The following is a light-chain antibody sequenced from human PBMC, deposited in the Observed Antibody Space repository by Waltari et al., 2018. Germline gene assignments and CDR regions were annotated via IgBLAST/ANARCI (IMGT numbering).Light chain of an antibody. CDR1: QGISSW. CDR2: KAS. V-gene: IGKV1D-16*01. Sequence: DIQLTQSPSSLSASVGDRVTLTCRASQGISSWLALYQQKPGKAPKVLIYKASTLQSGVPSRFSGSGSGTDFTLTISSLQPEDFATYYCQQYNSAPLTFGGGTKVEIK. J-gene: IGKJ4*01. CDR3: QQYNSAPLT.